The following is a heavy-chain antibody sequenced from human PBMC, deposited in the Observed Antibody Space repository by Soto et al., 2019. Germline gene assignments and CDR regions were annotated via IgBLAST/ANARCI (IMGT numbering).Heavy chain of an antibody. D-gene: IGHD5-12*01. J-gene: IGHJ6*02. CDR3: TRSSTSANIVATIENYYYYGMDV. CDR1: GFTFSGSA. CDR2: IRSKANSYAT. V-gene: IGHV3-73*01. Sequence: PGGSLRLSCAASGFTFSGSAMHWVRQASGKGLEWVGRIRSKANSYATAYAASVKGRFTISRDDSKNTAYLQMNSLKTEDTAVYYCTRSSTSANIVATIENYYYYGMDVWGQGTTVTV.